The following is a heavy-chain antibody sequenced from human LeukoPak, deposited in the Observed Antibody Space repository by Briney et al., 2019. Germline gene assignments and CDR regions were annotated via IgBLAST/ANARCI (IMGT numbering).Heavy chain of an antibody. CDR3: ATAGRYMLGTLPTHALYH. D-gene: IGHD3-10*02. V-gene: IGHV1-24*01. CDR1: GYTLTELS. CDR2: FDPEDGET. J-gene: IGHJ5*02. Sequence: GASVKVSCKVSGYTLTELSMHWVRQAPGKGLEWMGGFDPEDGETIYAQKFQGRVTMTEDTSTDTAYMELSSLRSEDTAVYYCATAGRYMLGTLPTHALYHWGQGTLVTVSS.